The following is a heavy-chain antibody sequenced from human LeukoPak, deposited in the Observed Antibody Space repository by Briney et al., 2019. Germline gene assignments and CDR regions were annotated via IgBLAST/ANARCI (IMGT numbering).Heavy chain of an antibody. V-gene: IGHV3-48*03. Sequence: GGSLRLSCAVSGFIFSSYEMNWVRQAPGKGLEWVSYISSSGSTIYYADSVKGRFTISRDYAKNSLFLQMNSLRAEDTAVYYCARAFYGDLDYWGQGTLVTVSS. CDR2: ISSSGSTI. J-gene: IGHJ4*02. CDR3: ARAFYGDLDY. D-gene: IGHD4-17*01. CDR1: GFIFSSYE.